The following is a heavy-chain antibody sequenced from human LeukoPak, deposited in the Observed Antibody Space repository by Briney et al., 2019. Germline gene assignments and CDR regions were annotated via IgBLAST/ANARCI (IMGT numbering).Heavy chain of an antibody. CDR2: INHSGST. Sequence: PSETLSLTCAVYGGSFSGYYWSWIRQPPGKGLEWIGEINHSGSTNYNPSLKSRVTISVDTSKNQFSLKLSSVTAADTAVYYCARLQHDYVWGSYRYTGGTYFDYSGQGTLVTVSS. D-gene: IGHD3-16*02. J-gene: IGHJ4*02. V-gene: IGHV4-34*01. CDR1: GGSFSGYY. CDR3: ARLQHDYVWGSYRYTGGTYFDY.